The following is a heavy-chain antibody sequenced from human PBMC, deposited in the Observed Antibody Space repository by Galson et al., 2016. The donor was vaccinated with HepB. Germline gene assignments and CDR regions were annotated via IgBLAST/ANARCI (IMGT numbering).Heavy chain of an antibody. CDR2: INHSGIT. D-gene: IGHD2-15*01. J-gene: IGHJ5*02. Sequence: SETLSLTCAVYGGPFSGYYWSWIRQPPGKGLEWIGEINHSGITNYNPSLKSRVTITVDTSKNQFSLKLSSVTAADTAVYYCARGNWGLVVAAATRRVWFDPWGQGTLVTVSS. CDR3: ARGNWGLVVAAATRRVWFDP. CDR1: GGPFSGYY. V-gene: IGHV4-34*01.